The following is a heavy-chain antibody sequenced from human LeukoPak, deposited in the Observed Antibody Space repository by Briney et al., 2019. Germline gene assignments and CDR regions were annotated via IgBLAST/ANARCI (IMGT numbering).Heavy chain of an antibody. CDR1: GFTLSDYG. CDR3: ARDFHINKWCNWFDP. J-gene: IGHJ5*02. D-gene: IGHD2-15*01. V-gene: IGHV3-30*03. Sequence: GGSLRLSCVASGFTLSDYGLHWVRQAPGKGLEWVAMISFDGKNEFYTDSVKGRFTVSRDNVRNTLYLQMNSLRAEDTALHYCARDFHINKWCNWFDPWGQGTLVTVSS. CDR2: ISFDGKNE.